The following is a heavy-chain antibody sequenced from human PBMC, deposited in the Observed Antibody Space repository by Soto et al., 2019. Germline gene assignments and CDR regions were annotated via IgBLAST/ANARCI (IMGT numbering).Heavy chain of an antibody. D-gene: IGHD5-18*01. CDR2: ISYDGSNK. Sequence: QVQLVESGGGVVQPGRSLRLSFAASGFTFSSYAMHWVRQAPGKGLEWVAVISYDGSNKYYADSVKGRFTISRDNSKNKLYLQMNSLRAEDTAVYYCARDPLWGTAMVLWYFDLWGRGTLVTVSS. J-gene: IGHJ2*01. CDR1: GFTFSSYA. V-gene: IGHV3-30-3*01. CDR3: ARDPLWGTAMVLWYFDL.